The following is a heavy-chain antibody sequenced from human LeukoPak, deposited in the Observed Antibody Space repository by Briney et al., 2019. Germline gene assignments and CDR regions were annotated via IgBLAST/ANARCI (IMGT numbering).Heavy chain of an antibody. CDR3: ASGFGSYYDSGY. J-gene: IGHJ4*02. CDR2: IYYSGRT. Sequence: PSETLSLTCTVSGGSIRSSSYYWGWIRQPPGKGLGWIGSIYYSGRTYYNPSLKSRVSISVATSENQFSLRLTSVTAADTAVYYCASGFGSYYDSGYWGQGRLVTVSS. D-gene: IGHD3-10*01. V-gene: IGHV4-39*01. CDR1: GGSIRSSSYY.